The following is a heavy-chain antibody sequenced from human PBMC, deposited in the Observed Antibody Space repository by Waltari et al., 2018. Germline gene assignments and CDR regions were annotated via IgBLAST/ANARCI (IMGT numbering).Heavy chain of an antibody. CDR3: ARDPSNYYDSSGYSVFDY. CDR1: GGSISSSSYY. J-gene: IGHJ4*02. Sequence: QLQLQESGPGLVKPSETLSLTCTVSGGSISSSSYYWGWIRQPPGKGLEWIGSIYYSGSTYYNPSLKRRVTISVDTSRNQFSLKLSSVTAADTAVYYCARDPSNYYDSSGYSVFDYWGQGTLVTVSS. CDR2: IYYSGST. V-gene: IGHV4-39*07. D-gene: IGHD3-22*01.